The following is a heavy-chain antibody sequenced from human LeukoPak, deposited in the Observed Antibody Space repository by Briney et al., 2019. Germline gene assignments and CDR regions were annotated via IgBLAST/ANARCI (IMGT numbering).Heavy chain of an antibody. CDR1: GGSISSYY. J-gene: IGHJ6*02. Sequence: SETLSLTCTVSGGSISSYYWSWIRQPPGKGLEWIGYIYYSGSTNYNPSLKSRVTISVDTSKNQFSLKLSSVTAADTAEYYCARSPYCSSTSCYEDYYGMDVWGQGTTVTVSS. CDR2: IYYSGST. CDR3: ARSPYCSSTSCYEDYYGMDV. D-gene: IGHD2-2*01. V-gene: IGHV4-59*01.